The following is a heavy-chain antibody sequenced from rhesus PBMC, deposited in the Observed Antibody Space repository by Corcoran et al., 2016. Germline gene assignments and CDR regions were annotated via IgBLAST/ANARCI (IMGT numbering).Heavy chain of an antibody. Sequence: EVQLVQSGAEVKRPGESLKISCKTSGYSFTSYWISWVRQMPGKGLEWMGAIDPSDSYTRYNPSFQVQVTISADKSISTAYLQWSRLKASDTATYYCATTLTVTTSWYFDLWGPGTPITISS. CDR1: GYSFTSYW. CDR2: IDPSDSYT. V-gene: IGHV5-20*01. J-gene: IGHJ2*01. D-gene: IGHD4-23*01. CDR3: ATTLTVTTSWYFDL.